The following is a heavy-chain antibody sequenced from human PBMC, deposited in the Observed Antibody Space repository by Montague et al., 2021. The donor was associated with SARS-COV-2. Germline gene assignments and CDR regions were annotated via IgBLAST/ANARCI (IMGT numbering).Heavy chain of an antibody. CDR3: ATRTRYLQNDFAF. Sequence: SETLSLTCTVSGDSIRSSDYYWGWVRQPPGKGLEWIGNIYNGGTTFYNPSLKSRVTIFVDTSKNQFSLKLSSVTAADTAVYYCATRTRYLQNDFAFWGQGTLVTVSS. CDR2: IYNGGTT. CDR1: GDSIRSSDYY. J-gene: IGHJ4*02. V-gene: IGHV4-39*01. D-gene: IGHD2-15*01.